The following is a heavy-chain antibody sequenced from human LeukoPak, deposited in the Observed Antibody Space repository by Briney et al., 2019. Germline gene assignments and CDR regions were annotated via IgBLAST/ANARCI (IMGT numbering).Heavy chain of an antibody. CDR2: INPSGGST. V-gene: IGHV1-46*01. CDR3: ALSTEEHIVDGY. Sequence: GASVKVSCKASGYTFTSYYMHWVRQAPGQGLEWMGIINPSGGSTSYAQKFQGRVTMTRDTSTSTVYMELSSLRSEDTAVYYCALSTEEHIVDGYWGQGTLVTVSS. D-gene: IGHD2-21*01. CDR1: GYTFTSYY. J-gene: IGHJ4*02.